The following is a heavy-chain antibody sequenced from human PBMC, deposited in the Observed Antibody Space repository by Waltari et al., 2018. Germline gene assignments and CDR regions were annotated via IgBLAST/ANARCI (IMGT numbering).Heavy chain of an antibody. CDR2: MRTRDTSI. CDR1: GFNFGSYE. D-gene: IGHD3-16*01. CDR3: ARVGGYYYYYMDV. V-gene: IGHV3-48*03. Sequence: EVQLVESGGGLEQPGGALRLSCAGSGFNFGSYEMLWVRQAPGTGVESVSDMRTRDTSIYYADSVRGRFTISRDNAKNSLYLHINNLRAEDTAVYYCARVGGYYYYYMDVWGKGTTVTVSS. J-gene: IGHJ6*03.